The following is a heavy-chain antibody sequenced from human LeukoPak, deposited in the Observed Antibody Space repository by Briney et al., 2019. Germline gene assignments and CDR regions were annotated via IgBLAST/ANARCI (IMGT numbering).Heavy chain of an antibody. CDR3: ARGPMAAAGHFDY. J-gene: IGHJ4*02. D-gene: IGHD6-13*01. Sequence: ASVKVSCKASGYTFTGYYMHWVRQAPGQGLEWMGWINPNSGGTNYAQKFQGRVTMTRDTSISTAYMELSRLRSDDTAVYYCARGPMAAAGHFDYWGQGTLVTVPS. V-gene: IGHV1-2*02. CDR1: GYTFTGYY. CDR2: INPNSGGT.